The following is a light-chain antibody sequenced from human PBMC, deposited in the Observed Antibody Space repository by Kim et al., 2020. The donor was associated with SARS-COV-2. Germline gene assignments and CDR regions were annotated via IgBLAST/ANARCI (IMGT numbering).Light chain of an antibody. CDR3: QTWDSRAVV. CDR1: NVGSKN. Sequence: VARGRAARMTGGGNNVGSKNVHWYKQKPGQVPVLVIYMNTNRPSGIPERLSGSTSGNTATLTIYRAQAGDEADYYCQTWDSRAVVFGGGTQLTVL. V-gene: IGLV3-9*01. CDR2: MNT. J-gene: IGLJ3*02.